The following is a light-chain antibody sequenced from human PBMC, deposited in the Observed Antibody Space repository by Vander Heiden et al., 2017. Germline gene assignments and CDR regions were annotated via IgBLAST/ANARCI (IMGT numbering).Light chain of an antibody. J-gene: IGKJ4*01. CDR3: QQDNSYPVT. CDR2: KAS. V-gene: IGKV1-5*03. Sequence: DIQMTQSPSTPAASGGGRVTTTCRASQSIRSWLAWYQPKPGKAPKFLIYKASSLKNGVPSRFSGSGSGTEFTLTISSLQPDDSATYYCQQDNSYPVTFGGGTKVEI. CDR1: QSIRSW.